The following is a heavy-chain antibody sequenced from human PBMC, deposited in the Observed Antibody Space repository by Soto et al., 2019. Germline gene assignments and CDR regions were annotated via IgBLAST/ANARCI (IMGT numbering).Heavy chain of an antibody. D-gene: IGHD7-27*01. Sequence: EVQLVESGGGLVKPGGSLRLSCAASGFTFSSYSMNWVRQAPGKGLEWVSSISSSSSYIYYADTVKGRFTISRDNAKNSLYLQMNSLRAEDTAVYYCARDGDFLYYYGMDVWGQGTTVTVSS. J-gene: IGHJ6*02. CDR2: ISSSSSYI. V-gene: IGHV3-21*01. CDR1: GFTFSSYS. CDR3: ARDGDFLYYYGMDV.